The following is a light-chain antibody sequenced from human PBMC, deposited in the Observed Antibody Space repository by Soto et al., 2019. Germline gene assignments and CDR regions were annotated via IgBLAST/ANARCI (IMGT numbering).Light chain of an antibody. V-gene: IGKV3-20*01. Sequence: EIVLTQSPGTLSLSPGERATLSCRASQSVTNSYLAWYQQKPGQAPSLLIYGAYNRATGIPDRFSGSGSGTDFTLSISRLEPEDCAVYYCQQYGSSPETFGQGTKVEIK. CDR1: QSVTNSY. J-gene: IGKJ1*01. CDR2: GAY. CDR3: QQYGSSPET.